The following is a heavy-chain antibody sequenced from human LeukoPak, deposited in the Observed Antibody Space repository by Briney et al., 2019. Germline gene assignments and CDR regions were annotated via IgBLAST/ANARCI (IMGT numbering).Heavy chain of an antibody. CDR2: ISGSGGST. V-gene: IGHV3-23*01. J-gene: IGHJ4*02. CDR3: AKAKDYYYDSSGYPYYFDY. D-gene: IGHD3-22*01. Sequence: GGSLRLSCAASGFTFSNYAMSWVRQAPGKGLEWVSAISGSGGSTYYADSVKGRFTISRDNSKNTLYLQMNSLRAEDTAVYYCAKAKDYYYDSSGYPYYFDYWGQGTLVTVSS. CDR1: GFTFSNYA.